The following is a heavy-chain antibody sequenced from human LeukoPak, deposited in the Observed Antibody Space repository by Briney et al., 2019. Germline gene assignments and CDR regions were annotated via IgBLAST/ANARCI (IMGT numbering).Heavy chain of an antibody. J-gene: IGHJ4*02. Sequence: SETLSLTCTVSGGSISSYYWSWIRQPPGKGLEWIGYIYYSGSTNSNPSLKSRVTISVDTSKNQFSLKLSSVTAADTAVYYCARLNSGRIDYWGQGTLVTVSS. CDR2: IYYSGST. CDR3: ARLNSGRIDY. CDR1: GGSISSYY. V-gene: IGHV4-59*08. D-gene: IGHD3-10*01.